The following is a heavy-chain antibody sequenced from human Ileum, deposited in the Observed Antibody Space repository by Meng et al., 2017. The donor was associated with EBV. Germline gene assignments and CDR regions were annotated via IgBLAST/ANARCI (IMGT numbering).Heavy chain of an antibody. J-gene: IGHJ4*02. Sequence: QMQESGPGLVKPSGTLSLTCAASGGSISSSNWWSWVRQPPGKGLEWIGEIYHSGSTNYNPSLKSRVTISVDKSKNQFSLKLSSVTAADTAVYYCASGRKYCSSTSCYGQFDYWGQGTLVTVSS. CDR1: GGSISSSNW. V-gene: IGHV4-4*02. CDR3: ASGRKYCSSTSCYGQFDY. D-gene: IGHD2-2*01. CDR2: IYHSGST.